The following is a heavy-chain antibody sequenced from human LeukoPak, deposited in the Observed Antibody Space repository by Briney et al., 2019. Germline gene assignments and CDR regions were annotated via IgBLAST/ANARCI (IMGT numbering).Heavy chain of an antibody. CDR2: IYTSGST. Sequence: SETLSLTCTVSGGSISSSSYYWRWIRQPAGKGLEWIGRIYTSGSTNYNPSLKSRVTMSVDTSKNQFSLKLSSVTAADTAVYYCASGSGWYLNWGQGTLVTVSS. CDR1: GGSISSSSYY. CDR3: ASGSGWYLN. J-gene: IGHJ4*02. D-gene: IGHD6-19*01. V-gene: IGHV4-61*02.